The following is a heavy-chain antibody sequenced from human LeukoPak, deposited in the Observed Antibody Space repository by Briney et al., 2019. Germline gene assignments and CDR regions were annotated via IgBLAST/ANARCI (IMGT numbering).Heavy chain of an antibody. CDR2: IYHSGST. CDR1: GYSISSGYY. CDR3: ARTQRFNHYYYYYMDV. D-gene: IGHD3-3*01. Sequence: PSETLSLTCAVSGYSISSGYYWGWIRQPPGKGLEWIGSIYHSGSTNYNPSLKSRVTISVDTSKNQFSLKLSSVTAADTAVYYCARTQRFNHYYYYYMDVWGKGTTVTVSS. J-gene: IGHJ6*03. V-gene: IGHV4-38-2*01.